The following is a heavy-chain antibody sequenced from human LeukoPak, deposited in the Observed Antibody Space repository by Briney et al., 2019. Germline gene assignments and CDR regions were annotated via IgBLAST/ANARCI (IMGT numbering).Heavy chain of an antibody. CDR3: AVWSNHPPGAYYFDY. J-gene: IGHJ4*02. V-gene: IGHV4-4*07. Sequence: PSETLSLTCTVSGGSISSYYWSWLRQPAGKGLEWIGRIYTSGSTNYNPSLKSRVTMSVDTSENQFSLTLSSVTAADTAVYYCAVWSNHPPGAYYFDYWGQGTLVTVSS. CDR2: IYTSGST. D-gene: IGHD1-14*01. CDR1: GGSISSYY.